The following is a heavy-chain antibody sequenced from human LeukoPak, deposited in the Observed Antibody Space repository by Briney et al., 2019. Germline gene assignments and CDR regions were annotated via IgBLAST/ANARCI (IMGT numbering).Heavy chain of an antibody. Sequence: PGGSLRLSCAASGFTFSSHAMSWVRQPPGKGLELVSAISDTGGSTYYADSVKGRFTISRDNSKDTLYLQMDSLRAEDTAVYYCARVRDVYGQFDYWGQGTLVTVSS. CDR3: ARVRDVYGQFDY. CDR2: ISDTGGST. D-gene: IGHD5/OR15-5a*01. CDR1: GFTFSSHA. J-gene: IGHJ4*02. V-gene: IGHV3-23*01.